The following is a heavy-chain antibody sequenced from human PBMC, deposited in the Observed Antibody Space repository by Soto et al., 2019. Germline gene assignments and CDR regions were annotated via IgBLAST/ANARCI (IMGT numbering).Heavy chain of an antibody. Sequence: ESGGGVVQPGRSLRLSCAASGFTFSSYGMHWVRQAPGKGLEWVAVIWYDGSNKYYADSVKGRFTISRDNSKNTLYLQMNSLRAEDTAVYYCARETQTSGGFDYWGQGTLVTVSS. D-gene: IGHD1-26*01. V-gene: IGHV3-33*01. CDR2: IWYDGSNK. CDR1: GFTFSSYG. CDR3: ARETQTSGGFDY. J-gene: IGHJ4*02.